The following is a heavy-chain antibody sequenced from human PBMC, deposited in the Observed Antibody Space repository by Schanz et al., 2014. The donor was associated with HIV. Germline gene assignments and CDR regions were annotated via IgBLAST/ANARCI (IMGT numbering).Heavy chain of an antibody. CDR1: GFNFNSYG. Sequence: ESGGGVVQPGRSLRLSCVASGFNFNSYGMHWVRQAPGKGLEGVAVISYDGTKKHYADSVKGRFTISRDNSKNTLYLQMNSLRAEDTAVYYCARSFNYFGPDSFDMWGQGTLVTVSS. D-gene: IGHD3-10*01. J-gene: IGHJ3*02. V-gene: IGHV3-30*03. CDR2: ISYDGTKK. CDR3: ARSFNYFGPDSFDM.